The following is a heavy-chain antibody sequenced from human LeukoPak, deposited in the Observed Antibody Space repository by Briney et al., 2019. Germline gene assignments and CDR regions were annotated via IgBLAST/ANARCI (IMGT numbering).Heavy chain of an antibody. Sequence: GGSLRLSCEASEFTFSSYSMNWVRQVPGKGLEWVSYITNSGNSKSYADSVKGRFTISRDNSKNTLFMQMNSLRAEDTAVYYCAKDFYDSSGSRYDYWGQGTLVTVSS. V-gene: IGHV3-48*01. J-gene: IGHJ4*02. CDR1: EFTFSSYS. CDR3: AKDFYDSSGSRYDY. D-gene: IGHD3-22*01. CDR2: ITNSGNSK.